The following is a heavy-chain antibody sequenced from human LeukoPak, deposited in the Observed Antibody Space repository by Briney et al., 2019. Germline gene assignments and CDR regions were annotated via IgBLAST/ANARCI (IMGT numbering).Heavy chain of an antibody. CDR1: GGTFSSYA. CDR3: ARDLSSGWYIFGY. V-gene: IGHV1-69*13. J-gene: IGHJ4*02. CDR2: IIPIFGTA. D-gene: IGHD6-19*01. Sequence: SVKVSCKASGGTFSSYATSWVRQAPGQGLEWMGGIIPIFGTANYAQKFQGRVTITADESTSTAYMELSSLRSEDTAVYYCARDLSSGWYIFGYWGQGTLVTVSS.